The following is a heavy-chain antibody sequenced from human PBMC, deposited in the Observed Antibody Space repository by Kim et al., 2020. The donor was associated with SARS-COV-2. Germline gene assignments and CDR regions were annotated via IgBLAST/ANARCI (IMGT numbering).Heavy chain of an antibody. CDR3: AKDLGAWLFPYYYYGMDV. J-gene: IGHJ6*02. CDR2: ISGDGGST. V-gene: IGHV3-43*02. D-gene: IGHD3-22*01. CDR1: GFTFDDYA. Sequence: GGSLRLSCAASGFTFDDYAMHWVRQAPGKGLEWVSLISGDGGSTYYADSVKGRFTISRDNSKNSLYLQMNSLRTEDTALYYCAKDLGAWLFPYYYYGMDVWGQGTTVTVSS.